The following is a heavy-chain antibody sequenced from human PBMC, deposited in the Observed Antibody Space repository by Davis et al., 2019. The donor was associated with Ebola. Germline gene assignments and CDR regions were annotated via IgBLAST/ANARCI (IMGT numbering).Heavy chain of an antibody. D-gene: IGHD2-21*02. V-gene: IGHV3-33*06. CDR2: IWYDGSNK. J-gene: IGHJ6*02. CDR1: GFTFSSYG. Sequence: GESLKISCAASGFTFSSYGMHWVRQAPGKGLEWVAVIWYDGSNKYYADSVKGRFTISRDNSKNTLYLQMNSLRAEDTAVYYCAKSGVTSYYYYGMDVWGQGTTVTVSS. CDR3: AKSGVTSYYYYGMDV.